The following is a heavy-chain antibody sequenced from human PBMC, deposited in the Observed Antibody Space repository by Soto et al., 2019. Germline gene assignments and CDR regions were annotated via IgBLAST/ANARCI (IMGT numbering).Heavy chain of an antibody. J-gene: IGHJ4*02. V-gene: IGHV3-30*18. CDR3: AKLMYSFDSSGFSVDY. CDR2: ISYGGSNQ. Sequence: QARLVESGGGVVQHGRSLRLSCVASGFTFSSYGMQWVRQAPGKGLDWVAFISYGGSNQYYADSVKGRFTISRDDSKNMLYLQMNSLRPEDTAVYYCAKLMYSFDSSGFSVDYWGQGTLATVSS. CDR1: GFTFSSYG. D-gene: IGHD3-22*01.